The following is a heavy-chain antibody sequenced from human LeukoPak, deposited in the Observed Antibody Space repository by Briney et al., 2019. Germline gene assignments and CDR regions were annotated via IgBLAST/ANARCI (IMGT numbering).Heavy chain of an antibody. CDR1: GGTFSSYA. D-gene: IGHD3-3*01. Sequence: SVKASCKASGGTFSSYAISWVRQAPGQGLEWMGGIIPIFGTANYAQKFQGRVTITADKSTSTAYMELSSLRSEDTAVYYCARDHNDFWSGYYRGYYYYMDVWGKGTTVTDSS. CDR3: ARDHNDFWSGYYRGYYYYMDV. V-gene: IGHV1-69*06. J-gene: IGHJ6*03. CDR2: IIPIFGTA.